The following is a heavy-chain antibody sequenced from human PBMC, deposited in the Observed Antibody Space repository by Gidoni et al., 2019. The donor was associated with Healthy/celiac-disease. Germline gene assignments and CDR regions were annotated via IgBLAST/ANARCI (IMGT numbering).Heavy chain of an antibody. CDR2: IWYDGSNK. V-gene: IGHV3-33*01. J-gene: IGHJ6*02. CDR1: GFTFSSYG. Sequence: QVQLVESGGGVVQPGRSLRLSCAASGFTFSSYGMHWVRPAPGKGLEWVAVIWYDGSNKYYADSVKGRFTISRDNSKNTLYLQMNSLRAEDTAVYYCARSLSRITMVQGVITRDYHYGMDVWGQGTTVTVSS. CDR3: ARSLSRITMVQGVITRDYHYGMDV. D-gene: IGHD3-10*01.